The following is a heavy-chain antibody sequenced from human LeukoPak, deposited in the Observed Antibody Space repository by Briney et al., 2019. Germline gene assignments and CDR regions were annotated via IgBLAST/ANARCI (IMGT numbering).Heavy chain of an antibody. J-gene: IGHJ4*02. Sequence: VASVKVSCKASGYTFTSYGISWVRQAPGQGLEWMGWTSAYNGNTNYAQKLQGRVTMTTDTSTSTAYMELKTLRSDDTAVYFCARAGYSRFVDDLDYWGQGTLVTVSS. CDR3: ARAGYSRFVDDLDY. D-gene: IGHD1-26*01. V-gene: IGHV1-18*01. CDR2: TSAYNGNT. CDR1: GYTFTSYG.